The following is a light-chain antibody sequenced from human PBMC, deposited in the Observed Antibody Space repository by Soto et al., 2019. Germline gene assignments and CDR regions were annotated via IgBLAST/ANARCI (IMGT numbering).Light chain of an antibody. J-gene: IGKJ4*01. CDR2: DAS. CDR3: QQYGNSPLT. V-gene: IGKV3-20*01. CDR1: QSVGSNY. Sequence: EIVLTQSPGTLSLSPGERATLSCRASQSVGSNYLAWYQQKPGQAPRLLIYDASSRATGIPVRLSGGGSGTDFTLTISRLEPADFAVYYCQQYGNSPLTFGGGTKVDIK.